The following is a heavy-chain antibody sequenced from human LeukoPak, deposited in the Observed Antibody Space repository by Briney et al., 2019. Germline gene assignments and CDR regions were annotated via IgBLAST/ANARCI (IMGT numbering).Heavy chain of an antibody. Sequence: GGSLRLSCAASGFTFSSYEMNWVRQAPGKGLEWVSYISSSGSTIYYADSVKGRFTISRDNAKNSLYLQMNSLRAEDTAVYYCARDARYCSGGSCYRQYYYYYYMDVWGKGTTVTVSS. V-gene: IGHV3-48*03. D-gene: IGHD2-15*01. J-gene: IGHJ6*03. CDR3: ARDARYCSGGSCYRQYYYYYYMDV. CDR2: ISSSGSTI. CDR1: GFTFSSYE.